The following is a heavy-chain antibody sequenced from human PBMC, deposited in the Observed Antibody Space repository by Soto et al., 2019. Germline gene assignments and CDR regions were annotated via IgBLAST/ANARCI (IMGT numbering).Heavy chain of an antibody. Sequence: ASVKVSCKASGYTFTSYGISWVRQAPGQGLEWMGWISAYNGNINYAQKLQGRVTMTTDTSTSTAYMELRSLRSDDTAVYYCARGVGSEWLLVGWFDPWGQGTLVTVSS. V-gene: IGHV1-18*01. CDR1: GYTFTSYG. CDR2: ISAYNGNI. J-gene: IGHJ5*02. CDR3: ARGVGSEWLLVGWFDP. D-gene: IGHD3-3*01.